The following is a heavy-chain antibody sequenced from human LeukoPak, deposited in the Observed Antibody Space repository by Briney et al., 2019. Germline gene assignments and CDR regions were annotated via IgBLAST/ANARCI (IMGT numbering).Heavy chain of an antibody. V-gene: IGHV1-69*04. J-gene: IGHJ6*02. Sequence: SMKVSCKASGGTFSAFPLSWARQAPGQGLDWMGRIIPILGMVNYARKFQGRVTITADTSTRTVYMELSSLTSEDTAVYYCARGNMGRLNYYVLDLWGQGTTVIVSS. D-gene: IGHD3-10*01. CDR3: ARGNMGRLNYYVLDL. CDR1: GGTFSAFP. CDR2: IIPILGMV.